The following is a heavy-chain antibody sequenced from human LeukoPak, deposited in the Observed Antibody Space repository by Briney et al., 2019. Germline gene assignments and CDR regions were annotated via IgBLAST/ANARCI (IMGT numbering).Heavy chain of an antibody. Sequence: PGGSLRLSCAASGFSFSSYWMHWVRQAPGKGLVWVSRINSDGSSTSYADSVKGRFTISRDNAKNTLYLQMNSLRAEDTAVYYCARGFGYDNILTYWGQGTLVTLSS. CDR1: GFSFSSYW. V-gene: IGHV3-74*01. CDR3: ARGFGYDNILTY. D-gene: IGHD5-12*01. J-gene: IGHJ4*02. CDR2: INSDGSST.